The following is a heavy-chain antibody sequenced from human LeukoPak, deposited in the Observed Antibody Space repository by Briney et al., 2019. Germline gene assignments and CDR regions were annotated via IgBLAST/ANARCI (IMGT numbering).Heavy chain of an antibody. CDR2: INAANSNT. V-gene: IGHV1-3*01. Sequence: ASVKVSCKASGYTFTNYAIHWVRQAPGQRLEWMGWINAANSNTKYSEQFQGRVTITRDTSASTAYMEMSSLKSENTAVYYCARAHQPLWFRDSRVYAMDVWGKGTTVTVSS. D-gene: IGHD3-10*01. CDR1: GYTFTNYA. J-gene: IGHJ6*04. CDR3: ARAHQPLWFRDSRVYAMDV.